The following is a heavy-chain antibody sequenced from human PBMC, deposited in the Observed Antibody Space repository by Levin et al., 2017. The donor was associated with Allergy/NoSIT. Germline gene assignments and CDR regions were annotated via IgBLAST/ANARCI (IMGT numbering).Heavy chain of an antibody. J-gene: IGHJ4*02. V-gene: IGHV4-34*01. CDR2: INHSGST. D-gene: IGHD5-18*01. CDR1: GGSFSGYY. CDR3: ARGRNSYGLSKAPDY. Sequence: SETLSLTCAVYGGSFSGYYWSWIRQPPGKGLEWIGEINHSGSTNYNPSLKSRVTISVDTSKNQFSLKLSSVTAADTAVYYCARGRNSYGLSKAPDYWGQGTLVTVSS.